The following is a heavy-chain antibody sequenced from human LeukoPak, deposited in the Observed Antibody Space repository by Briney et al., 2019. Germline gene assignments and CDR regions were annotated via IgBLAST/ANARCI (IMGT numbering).Heavy chain of an antibody. V-gene: IGHV4-30-4*01. Sequence: PSETLSLTCTVSGGSISSGDYYWGWIRQPPGKGLEWIGYIYYSGSTYYNPSLKSRVTISVDTSKNQFSLKLSSVTAADTAVYYCARDKRITMVRGVNYYYGMDVWGQGTTVTVSS. CDR2: IYYSGST. CDR3: ARDKRITMVRGVNYYYGMDV. CDR1: GGSISSGDYY. J-gene: IGHJ6*02. D-gene: IGHD3-10*01.